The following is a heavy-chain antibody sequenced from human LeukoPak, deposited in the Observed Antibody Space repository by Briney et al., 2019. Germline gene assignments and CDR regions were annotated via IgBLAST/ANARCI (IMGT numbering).Heavy chain of an antibody. CDR1: GFTFSSYW. CDR2: INTDGSST. Sequence: GGSLRLSCAASGFTFSSYWMHWVRQAPGKGLVWVSRINTDGSSTSYADSVKGRFTISRDNAKNTLYLQMNSLRAEDTAVYYCANLGYGYPPVDYWGQGTLVTVSS. V-gene: IGHV3-74*01. CDR3: ANLGYGYPPVDY. J-gene: IGHJ4*02. D-gene: IGHD5-18*01.